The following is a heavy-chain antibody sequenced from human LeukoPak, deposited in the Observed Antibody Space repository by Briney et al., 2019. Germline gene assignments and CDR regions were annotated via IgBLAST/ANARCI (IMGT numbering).Heavy chain of an antibody. V-gene: IGHV3-53*01. Sequence: GGSLRLSCAASGFTVSSSYMTWVRQAPGKGLEWVSVNSGGGTTYYADSVKGRFAISRDFSKNTLYLQMNSLRAEDTAVYYCARAPRSYNWFDPWGQGTLVTVSS. J-gene: IGHJ5*02. CDR2: NSGGGTT. CDR3: ARAPRSYNWFDP. D-gene: IGHD3-16*02. CDR1: GFTVSSSY.